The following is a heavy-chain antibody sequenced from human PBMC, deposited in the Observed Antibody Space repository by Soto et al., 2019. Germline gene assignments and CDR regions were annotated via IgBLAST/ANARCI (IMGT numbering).Heavy chain of an antibody. CDR1: GGSLSGHY. CDR3: ARGALIPYGTFDP. D-gene: IGHD1-1*01. J-gene: IGHJ5*02. CDR2: INHSGST. Sequence: QVQLQQWGAGLLKPSETLSLTCAVYGGSLSGHYWSWICQPPGKGLEWIGEINHSGSTTYNPSLKSRVTISVDTSKNQFSLKLSSVTAADTAVYYCARGALIPYGTFDPWGQGTLVTVSS. V-gene: IGHV4-34*02.